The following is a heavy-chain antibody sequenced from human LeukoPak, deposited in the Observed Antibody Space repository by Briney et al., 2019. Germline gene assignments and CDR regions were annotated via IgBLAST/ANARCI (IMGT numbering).Heavy chain of an antibody. J-gene: IGHJ4*02. D-gene: IGHD6-13*01. Sequence: GASVKVSCKASGYTFTSYGISWVRQAPGQGLEWMGWISAYNGNTNYAQKLQGRVTMTRDTSISTAYMELSRLRSDDTAVYYCARGSSYTSSWHEDYWGQGTLVTVSS. CDR2: ISAYNGNT. CDR1: GYTFTSYG. V-gene: IGHV1-18*01. CDR3: ARGSSYTSSWHEDY.